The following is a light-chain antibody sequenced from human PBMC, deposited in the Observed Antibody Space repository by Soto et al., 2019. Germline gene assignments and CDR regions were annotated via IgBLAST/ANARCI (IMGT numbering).Light chain of an antibody. CDR2: DAS. CDR1: PSVLTY. Sequence: EVVLTQSPATLSLSPGERATLSCRASPSVLTYVAWYQQKPGQVPRLLIYDASTRATGVPARFSGSGSGTDFTLTISILEPEDFAVYYCQQRERTFGQGTKVEI. CDR3: QQRERT. J-gene: IGKJ1*01. V-gene: IGKV3-11*01.